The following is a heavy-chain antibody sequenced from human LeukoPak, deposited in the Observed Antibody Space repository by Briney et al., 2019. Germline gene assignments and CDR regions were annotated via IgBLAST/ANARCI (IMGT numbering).Heavy chain of an antibody. CDR3: ATSVPDYYDSSGYYFDY. J-gene: IGHJ4*02. Sequence: PSETLSLTCTVSGGSISSSSYYWGWIRQPPGKGLEWIGSIYYSGSTYYNPSLKSRVTISVDTSKNQFSLKLSSVTAADTAVYYCATSVPDYYDSSGYYFDYWGQGTLVTVSS. V-gene: IGHV4-39*07. D-gene: IGHD3-22*01. CDR2: IYYSGST. CDR1: GGSISSSSYY.